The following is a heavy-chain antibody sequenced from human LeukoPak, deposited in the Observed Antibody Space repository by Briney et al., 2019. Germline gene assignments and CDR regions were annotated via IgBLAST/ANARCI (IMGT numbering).Heavy chain of an antibody. Sequence: GASVKVSCKASGYIFSNYYMHWVRQAPGQGLEWMGIINPSGDSTNYAQKLQGRVTMTTDTSTSTAYMELRSLRSDDTAVYYCARGSTYYYDSSGYYGFSTWGQGTLVTVSS. CDR2: INPSGDST. CDR3: ARGSTYYYDSSGYYGFST. V-gene: IGHV1-46*01. CDR1: GYIFSNYY. J-gene: IGHJ5*02. D-gene: IGHD3-22*01.